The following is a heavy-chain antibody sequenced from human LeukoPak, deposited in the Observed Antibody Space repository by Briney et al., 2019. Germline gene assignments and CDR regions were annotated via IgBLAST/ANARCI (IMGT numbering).Heavy chain of an antibody. CDR3: ARAVAGYFDY. D-gene: IGHD6-19*01. J-gene: IGHJ4*02. V-gene: IGHV3-21*01. CDR2: ISSSSSYI. CDR1: GFTFSSYS. Sequence: GGSLRLSCAASGFTFSSYSMNWVRQAPGKGLGWVSSISSSSSYIYYADSVMGRFTISRDNAKNSLYLQMNSLRAEDTAVYYCARAVAGYFDYWGQGTLVTVSS.